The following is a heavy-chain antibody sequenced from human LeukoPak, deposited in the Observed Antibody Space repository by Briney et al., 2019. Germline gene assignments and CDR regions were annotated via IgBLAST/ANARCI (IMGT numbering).Heavy chain of an antibody. CDR3: ARRCYCSGGSCYSWFDP. V-gene: IGHV5-51*01. CDR1: GYSFTSYW. D-gene: IGHD2-15*01. J-gene: IGHJ5*02. Sequence: GESLKISCKGSGYSFTSYWIGWVRQMPGKGPEWMGIIYPGDSDTRYSPSFQGQVTLSADKSISTAYLQWSSLKASDTAMYYCARRCYCSGGSCYSWFDPWGQGTLVTVSS. CDR2: IYPGDSDT.